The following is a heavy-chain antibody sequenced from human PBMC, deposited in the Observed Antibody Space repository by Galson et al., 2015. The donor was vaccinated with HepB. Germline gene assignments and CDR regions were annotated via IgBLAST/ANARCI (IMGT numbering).Heavy chain of an antibody. J-gene: IGHJ4*02. V-gene: IGHV3-23*01. Sequence: SLRLSCAASGFTFSSYARSWVRQAPGKGLEWVSGISGSGSSTNYAESVKGRFTISRDNSKKTLYLQMDSLRAEDTAVYYCAKADFFRYCTSTSCHPFDHWGLGTLVTVSP. D-gene: IGHD2-2*01. CDR1: GFTFSSYA. CDR3: AKADFFRYCTSTSCHPFDH. CDR2: ISGSGSST.